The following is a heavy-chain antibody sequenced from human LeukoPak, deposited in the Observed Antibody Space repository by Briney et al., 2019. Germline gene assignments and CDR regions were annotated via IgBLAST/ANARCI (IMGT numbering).Heavy chain of an antibody. CDR3: ARSYSSSWYRDSYYYYMDV. J-gene: IGHJ6*03. V-gene: IGHV3-74*01. D-gene: IGHD6-13*01. Sequence: PGGSLRLSCVASGFMFSNYWMHWVRQAPGKGLVWVSRINSDGSSTSYADSVKGRFTISRDNAKNTLYLQMNSLRAEDTAVYYCARSYSSSWYRDSYYYYMDVWGKGTTVTVSS. CDR2: INSDGSST. CDR1: GFMFSNYW.